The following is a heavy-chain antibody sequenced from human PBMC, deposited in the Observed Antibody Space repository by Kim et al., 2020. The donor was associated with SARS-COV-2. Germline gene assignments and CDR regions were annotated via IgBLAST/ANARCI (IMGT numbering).Heavy chain of an antibody. Sequence: GGSLRLSCAASGFTFSSYEMNWVRQAPGKGLEWVSYISSSGSTIYYADSVKGRFTISRDNAKNSLYLQMNSLRAEDTAGYYCAREGDAFDYLGQGTLVTVSS. CDR3: AREGDAFDY. CDR2: ISSSGSTI. V-gene: IGHV3-48*03. J-gene: IGHJ4*02. CDR1: GFTFSSYE. D-gene: IGHD3-16*01.